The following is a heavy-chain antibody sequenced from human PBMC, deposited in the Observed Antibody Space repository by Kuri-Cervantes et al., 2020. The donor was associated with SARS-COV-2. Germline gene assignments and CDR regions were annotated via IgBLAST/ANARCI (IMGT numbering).Heavy chain of an antibody. CDR3: ATRVGDRLITIFGVGPLGAFDI. CDR1: GGTFSSYA. CDR2: IIPIFGTA. Sequence: SVKVSCKASGGTFSSYAISWVRQAPGQGLEWMEGIIPIFGTANYAQKFQGRVTITADESTSTAYMELSSLRSEDTAVYYCATRVGDRLITIFGVGPLGAFDIWGQGTMVTVSS. V-gene: IGHV1-69*13. J-gene: IGHJ3*02. D-gene: IGHD3-3*01.